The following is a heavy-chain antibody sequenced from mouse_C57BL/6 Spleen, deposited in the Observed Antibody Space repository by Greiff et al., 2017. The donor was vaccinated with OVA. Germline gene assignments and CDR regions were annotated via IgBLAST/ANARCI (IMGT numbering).Heavy chain of an antibody. D-gene: IGHD1-1*01. J-gene: IGHJ4*01. Sequence: VKLQESGAELVKPGASVKISCKASGYAFSSYWMNWVKQRPGKGLEWIGQLYPGDGDTNYNGKFKGKATLTADKSSSTAYMQLSSLTSEDSAVYFCARTYYYGSSPYYAMDYWGQGTSVTVSS. CDR2: LYPGDGDT. CDR1: GYAFSSYW. CDR3: ARTYYYGSSPYYAMDY. V-gene: IGHV1-80*01.